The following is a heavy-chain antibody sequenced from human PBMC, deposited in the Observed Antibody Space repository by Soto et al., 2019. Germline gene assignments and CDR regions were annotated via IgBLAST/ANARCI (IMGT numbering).Heavy chain of an antibody. CDR3: ARSVGLRHAMDV. CDR2: ISAYNGNT. D-gene: IGHD4-17*01. V-gene: IGHV1-18*04. Sequence: SVKVSCKASGYTFTIYGFSCVLRAPGQCLEGMGWISAYNGNTNYAQKLQGRVTMTTDTSTSTAYMELRSLRSDDTAVYYCARSVGLRHAMDVWGQGTTVTVSS. J-gene: IGHJ6*02. CDR1: GYTFTIYG.